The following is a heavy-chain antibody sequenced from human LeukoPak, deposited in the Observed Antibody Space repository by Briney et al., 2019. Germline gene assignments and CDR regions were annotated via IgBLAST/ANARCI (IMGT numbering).Heavy chain of an antibody. J-gene: IGHJ5*02. V-gene: IGHV4-59*12. D-gene: IGHD3-3*01. CDR2: IYYSGST. CDR3: ARVDRLYYTFGPWFDP. Sequence: SETLSLTCTVSGGSISSYYWSWIRQPPGKGLEWIGYIYYSGSTYYNPSLKSRVTISVDRSKNQFSLKLSSVTAADTAVYYCARVDRLYYTFGPWFDPWGQGTLVTVSS. CDR1: GGSISSYY.